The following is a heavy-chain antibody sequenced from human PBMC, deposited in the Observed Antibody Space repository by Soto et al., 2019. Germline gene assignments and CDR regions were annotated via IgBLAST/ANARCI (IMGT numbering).Heavy chain of an antibody. CDR3: ARDRGYSCYGDY. Sequence: QVQLVQSGAEVKKPGASVKVSCKASGYTFTSYGISWVRQAPGQGLEWMGRISAYNGNTNYAQKLQGRVTMTTDTSVSTAYREMRSLRSADTAVYYCARDRGYSCYGDYWGQGTLVTVSS. D-gene: IGHD5-12*01. V-gene: IGHV1-18*01. CDR1: GYTFTSYG. J-gene: IGHJ4*02. CDR2: ISAYNGNT.